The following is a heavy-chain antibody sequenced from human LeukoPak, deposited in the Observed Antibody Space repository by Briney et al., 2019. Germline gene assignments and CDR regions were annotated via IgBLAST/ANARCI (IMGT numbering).Heavy chain of an antibody. Sequence: PSETLSLTCAVPGGSISSGGYSWSWIRQPPGKGLEWIGYIYHTGTTYYNPSLKSRVTISMDRSKSQFSLRLTSVAAADTAVYFCASAHTTLGFDAFDVWGQGTMVTVSS. V-gene: IGHV4-30-2*01. D-gene: IGHD7-27*01. CDR2: IYHTGTT. J-gene: IGHJ3*01. CDR1: GGSISSGGYS. CDR3: ASAHTTLGFDAFDV.